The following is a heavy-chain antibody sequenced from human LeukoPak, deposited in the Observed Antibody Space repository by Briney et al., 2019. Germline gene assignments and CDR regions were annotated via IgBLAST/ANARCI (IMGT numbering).Heavy chain of an antibody. J-gene: IGHJ6*03. Sequence: GGTLRLSCAASGFTFDDYGMSWVRQAPGKGLEWVSGINWNGGSTGYADSVKGRFTISRDNAKNSLYLQMNSLRAEDTALYYCARTSYYYYYMDVWGKGTTVTVSS. CDR2: INWNGGST. CDR1: GFTFDDYG. V-gene: IGHV3-20*04. CDR3: ARTSYYYYYMDV.